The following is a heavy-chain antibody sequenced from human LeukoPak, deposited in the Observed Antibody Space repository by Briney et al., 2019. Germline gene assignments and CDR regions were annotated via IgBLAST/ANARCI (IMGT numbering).Heavy chain of an antibody. CDR2: IYYSGST. CDR1: GGSISSYY. J-gene: IGHJ4*02. V-gene: IGHV4-59*08. CDR3: ARQLGGGLLTGPFDY. D-gene: IGHD3-9*01. Sequence: SETLSLTCTVSGGSISSYYWSWIRQPPGKGLEWIGYIYYSGSTNYNPSLKSRVTISVDTSKNQFSLKLSSVTAADTAVYYCARQLGGGLLTGPFDYWGQGTLVTVSS.